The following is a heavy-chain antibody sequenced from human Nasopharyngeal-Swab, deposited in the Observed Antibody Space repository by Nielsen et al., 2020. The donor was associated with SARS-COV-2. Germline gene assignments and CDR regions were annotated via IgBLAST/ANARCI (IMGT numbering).Heavy chain of an antibody. CDR2: MNPNSGNT. J-gene: IGHJ4*02. CDR3: ARPAYCTNGVCYGNYFDY. Sequence: ASVKVSCKASGYTFTSYDINWVRQATGQGLEWMGWMNPNSGNTGYAQKFQGRVTMTRNTSISTAYMELSNLRSEDTAVYYCARPAYCTNGVCYGNYFDYWGQGTLVTVSS. D-gene: IGHD2-8*01. CDR1: GYTFTSYD. V-gene: IGHV1-8*01.